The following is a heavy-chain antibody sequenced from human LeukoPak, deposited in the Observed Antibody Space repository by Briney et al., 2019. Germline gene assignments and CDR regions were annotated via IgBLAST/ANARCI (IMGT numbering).Heavy chain of an antibody. J-gene: IGHJ4*02. CDR3: ASNPIGYSSSWYLDY. CDR1: GGTFSSYA. D-gene: IGHD6-13*01. V-gene: IGHV1-69*05. CDR2: IIPIFGTA. Sequence: SVKVSCKASGGTFSSYAISWVRQAPGQGLEWMGRIIPIFGTANYAQKFQGRVTITTDESTSTAYMELSSLRPEDTAVYYCASNPIGYSSSWYLDYWGQGTLVTVSS.